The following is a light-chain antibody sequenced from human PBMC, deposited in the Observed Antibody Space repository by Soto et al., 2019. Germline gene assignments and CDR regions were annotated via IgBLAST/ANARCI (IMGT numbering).Light chain of an antibody. V-gene: IGKV3-20*01. CDR2: GVS. J-gene: IGKJ5*01. Sequence: VLPQAPAILPLSPGERSTLAWRGSQSVSSSYLAWYQQKPGQAPRLLIYGVSRRAARIPDRFSGSGSGTDSPLPSTGPLPGDGSLESSQDPWRPAMALGQGTRVEIK. CDR1: QSVSSSY. CDR3: QDPWRPAMA.